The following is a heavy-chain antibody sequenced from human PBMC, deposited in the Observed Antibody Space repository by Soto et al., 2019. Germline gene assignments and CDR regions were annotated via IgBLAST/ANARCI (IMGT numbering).Heavy chain of an antibody. Sequence: PGGSLRLSCAASGFTFDDYAMHWVRQAPGKGLEWVSGISWNSGSIGYADSVKGRFTISRDNAKNSLYLQMNSLRAEDTALYYCAKDIGSGSTYYFDYWGQGTLVTVSS. CDR3: AKDIGSGSTYYFDY. J-gene: IGHJ4*02. D-gene: IGHD3-10*01. CDR1: GFTFDDYA. V-gene: IGHV3-9*01. CDR2: ISWNSGSI.